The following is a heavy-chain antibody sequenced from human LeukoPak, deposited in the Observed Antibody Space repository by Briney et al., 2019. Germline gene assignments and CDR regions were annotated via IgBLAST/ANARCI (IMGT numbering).Heavy chain of an antibody. J-gene: IGHJ6*02. CDR1: GGSFSGYY. D-gene: IGHD6-19*01. CDR3: AGWYYYYYGMDV. CDR2: INHSGST. Sequence: PSETLSLTCAVYGGSFSGYYWSWIRQPPGKGLEWIGEINHSGSTNYNPSLKSRVTISVDTSKNQFSLKLSSVTAADTAVYYCAGWYYYYYGMDVWGQGTMVTVSS. V-gene: IGHV4-34*01.